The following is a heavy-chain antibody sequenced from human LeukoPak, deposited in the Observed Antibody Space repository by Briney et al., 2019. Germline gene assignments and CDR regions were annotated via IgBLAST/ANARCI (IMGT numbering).Heavy chain of an antibody. CDR3: ARDSGRQWELLPFDY. Sequence: NPSQTLSLTCTVSGGSISSGGYYGSWIRQHPGKGLEWIGYIYYSGSTYYNPSLKSRVTISVDTSKNQFSLKLSSVTAADTAVYYCARDSGRQWELLPFDYWGQGTLVTVSS. CDR1: GGSISSGGYY. D-gene: IGHD1-26*01. CDR2: IYYSGST. V-gene: IGHV4-31*03. J-gene: IGHJ4*02.